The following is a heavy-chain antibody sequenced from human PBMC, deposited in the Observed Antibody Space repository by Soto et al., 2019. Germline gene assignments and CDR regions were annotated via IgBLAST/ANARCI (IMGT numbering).Heavy chain of an antibody. CDR1: GFTFSSYA. V-gene: IGHV3-23*01. CDR2: ISGSGGST. CDR3: AKDEQRKKVEARVLVRYFDD. J-gene: IGHJ4*02. Sequence: GGSLRLSCAASGFTFSSYAMSWVRQAPGKGLEWVSAISGSGGSTYYADSVKGRFTISRDNSKNTLYLQMNSLRAEDTAVYYCAKDEQRKKVEARVLVRYFDDWGQGNLVSLSS. D-gene: IGHD6-6*01.